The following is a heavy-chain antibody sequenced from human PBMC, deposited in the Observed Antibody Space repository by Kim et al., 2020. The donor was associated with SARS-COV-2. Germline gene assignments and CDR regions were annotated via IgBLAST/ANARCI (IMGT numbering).Heavy chain of an antibody. V-gene: IGHV3-48*04. CDR2: ISSSSSTI. CDR1: GFTFSSYS. CDR3: ARSIPAWFDP. Sequence: GGSLRLSCAASGFTFSSYSMNWVRQAPGQGLEWVSYISSSSSTIYYADSVKGRFTISRDNAKNSLYLQMNSLRAEDTAAYYCARSIPAWFDPWGQGTLVT. J-gene: IGHJ5*02.